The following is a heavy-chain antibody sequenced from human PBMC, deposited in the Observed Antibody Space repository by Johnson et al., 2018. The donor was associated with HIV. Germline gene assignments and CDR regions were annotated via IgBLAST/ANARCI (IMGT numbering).Heavy chain of an antibody. Sequence: QEQLVESGGGVVQPGRSLRLSCAASGFTFSTFGMHWVRQAPGKGLEWVAVISYDGSNKYYADSVEGRFTISRDNSKNRLYLQMNSLRDEDTAVYYCAKDLGKRVGAPAYYALDIWGQGTVVTVSS. D-gene: IGHD1-26*01. J-gene: IGHJ3*02. CDR2: ISYDGSNK. CDR1: GFTFSTFG. V-gene: IGHV3-30*13. CDR3: AKDLGKRVGAPAYYALDI.